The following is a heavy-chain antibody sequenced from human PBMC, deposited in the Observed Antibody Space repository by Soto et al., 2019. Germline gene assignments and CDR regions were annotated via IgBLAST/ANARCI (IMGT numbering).Heavy chain of an antibody. CDR1: GFTLSTYE. J-gene: IGHJ4*02. CDR2: ISTSGTTT. V-gene: IGHV3-48*03. CDR3: VTSLSGYYYNY. Sequence: GGSLRLSCAVSGFTLSTYELMWVRLAPGKGLEWVSYISTSGTTTYYADSVRGRFTISRDNAKNSLDLQMNSLRAEDTAVYYCVTSLSGYYYNYWGQGTLVTVSS. D-gene: IGHD3-22*01.